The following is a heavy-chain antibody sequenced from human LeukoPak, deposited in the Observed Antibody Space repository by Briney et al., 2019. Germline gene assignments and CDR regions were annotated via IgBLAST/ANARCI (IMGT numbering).Heavy chain of an antibody. Sequence: SETLSLTCTVSGGSISSSSYYWGWIRQPPGKGLEWIGSIYYSGSTYYNPSLKSRVTISVDTCKNQFSLKLSSVTAADTAVYYCARQWRDGYNPWYFDLWGRGTLVTVSS. J-gene: IGHJ2*01. V-gene: IGHV4-39*01. CDR3: ARQWRDGYNPWYFDL. D-gene: IGHD5-24*01. CDR2: IYYSGST. CDR1: GGSISSSSYY.